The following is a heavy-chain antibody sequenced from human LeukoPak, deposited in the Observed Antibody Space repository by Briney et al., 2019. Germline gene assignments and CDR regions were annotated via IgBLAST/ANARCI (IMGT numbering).Heavy chain of an antibody. CDR3: ARRVGSGWPVQH. V-gene: IGHV1-8*01. D-gene: IGHD6-19*01. Sequence: GASVKVSCKASGYTFSSYDINRVRHATGQGLEWMGWMNPNSGNTGYAQKFQGRLNMTRNTSIDTAYMELSSLRSDDTAVYYCARRVGSGWPVQHWGQGTLVTVSS. J-gene: IGHJ1*01. CDR1: GYTFSSYD. CDR2: MNPNSGNT.